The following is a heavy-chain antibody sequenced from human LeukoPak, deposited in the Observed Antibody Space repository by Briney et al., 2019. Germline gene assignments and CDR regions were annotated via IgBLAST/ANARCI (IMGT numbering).Heavy chain of an antibody. Sequence: PSETLSLTCTVSGGSISSYYWSWIRQPPGKGLEWIGYIYYSGGTNYNPSLKSRVTIPVDTSKNQFSLKLSSVTAADTAVYYCARDRASYYYDSSGYLFDPWGQGTLVTVSS. CDR1: GGSISSYY. CDR2: IYYSGGT. V-gene: IGHV4-59*01. D-gene: IGHD3-22*01. CDR3: ARDRASYYYDSSGYLFDP. J-gene: IGHJ5*02.